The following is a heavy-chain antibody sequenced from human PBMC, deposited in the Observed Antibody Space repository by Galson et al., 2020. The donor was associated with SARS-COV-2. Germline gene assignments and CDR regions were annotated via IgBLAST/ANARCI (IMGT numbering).Heavy chain of an antibody. Sequence: GGSLRLSCAASGFTFTNYGIHWVRQAPGKGLEWVAVISHDGSYKFYADSVKGRFTISRDNSKNTLFLQMNSLRPEDTAVYYCGKSATKPSALDSWGQGTLVTVSS. V-gene: IGHV3-30*18. CDR3: GKSATKPSALDS. CDR2: ISHDGSYK. J-gene: IGHJ4*02. CDR1: GFTFTNYG. D-gene: IGHD6-25*01.